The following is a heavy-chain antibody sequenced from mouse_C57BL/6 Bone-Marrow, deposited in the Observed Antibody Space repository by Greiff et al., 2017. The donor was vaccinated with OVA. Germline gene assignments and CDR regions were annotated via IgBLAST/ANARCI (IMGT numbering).Heavy chain of an antibody. J-gene: IGHJ4*01. D-gene: IGHD1-1*01. Sequence: EVKLVESGPELVKPGASVKISCKASGYSFTGYYMNWVKQSPEKSLEWIGEINPSTGGTTYNQKFKAKATLTVDKSSSTAYMQLKSLTSEDSAVYYCARFTTVVATDAMDYWGQGTSVTVSS. CDR2: INPSTGGT. CDR1: GYSFTGYY. V-gene: IGHV1-42*01. CDR3: ARFTTVVATDAMDY.